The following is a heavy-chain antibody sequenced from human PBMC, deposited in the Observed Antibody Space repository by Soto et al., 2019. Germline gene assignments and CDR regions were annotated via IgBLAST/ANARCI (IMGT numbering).Heavy chain of an antibody. CDR2: IYPANADT. J-gene: IGHJ3*02. D-gene: IGHD1-1*01. Sequence: GESLKISCKGSGYSFTTYWIGWVRQMPGKGLEWMGIIYPANADTRYRPSSQGQVTISADKSITTAYLQWNSLRASDTAMYYCARHGGGNHDPGAYDIWGQGTMVTVSS. CDR1: GYSFTTYW. V-gene: IGHV5-51*01. CDR3: ARHGGGNHDPGAYDI.